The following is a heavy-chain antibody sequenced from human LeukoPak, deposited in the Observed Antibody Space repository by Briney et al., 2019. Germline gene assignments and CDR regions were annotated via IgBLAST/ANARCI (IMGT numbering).Heavy chain of an antibody. V-gene: IGHV3-23*01. CDR1: RFTFSSYA. J-gene: IGHJ4*02. Sequence: GGSLRLSCAASRFTFSSYAMSWVRQAPGKGLEWVSGISGSGGSTDYADSVKGRFTISRDNSKNTLYLQMNSLRAEDTAVYYCARGPSGYRNTGGQGTLVTVSS. CDR2: ISGSGGST. CDR3: ARGPSGYRNT. D-gene: IGHD5-12*01.